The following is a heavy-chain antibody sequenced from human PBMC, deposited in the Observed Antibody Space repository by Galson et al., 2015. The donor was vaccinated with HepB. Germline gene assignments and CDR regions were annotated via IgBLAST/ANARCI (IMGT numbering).Heavy chain of an antibody. CDR1: GGTFSSYA. Sequence: SVKVSCKASGGTFSSYAISWVRQAPGQGLEWMGGIIPIFGTANYAQKFQGRVTITADESTSTAYMELSSLRSEGTAVYYCARADYYGSGSYRNLDYWGQGTLVTVSS. D-gene: IGHD3-10*01. CDR3: ARADYYGSGSYRNLDY. V-gene: IGHV1-69*13. J-gene: IGHJ4*02. CDR2: IIPIFGTA.